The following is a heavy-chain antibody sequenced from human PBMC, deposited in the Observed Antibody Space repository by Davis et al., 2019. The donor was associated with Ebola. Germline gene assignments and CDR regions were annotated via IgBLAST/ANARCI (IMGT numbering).Heavy chain of an antibody. CDR1: GFTFSSYA. Sequence: PGGSLRLSCAASGFTFSSYAMSWVRQAPGKGLEWVSAISGSGGSTYYADSVKGRFTISRDNAKNSLYLQMNSLRAEDTAVYYCAKDGLYDFWRDIWFDPWGQGTLVTVSS. V-gene: IGHV3-23*01. CDR3: AKDGLYDFWRDIWFDP. CDR2: ISGSGGST. D-gene: IGHD3-3*01. J-gene: IGHJ5*02.